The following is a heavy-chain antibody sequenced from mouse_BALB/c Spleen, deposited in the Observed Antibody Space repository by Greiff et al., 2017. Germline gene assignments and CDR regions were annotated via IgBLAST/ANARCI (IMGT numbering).Heavy chain of an antibody. D-gene: IGHD1-1*01. J-gene: IGHJ3*01. V-gene: IGHV1S81*02. CDR1: GYTFTSYY. CDR2: INPSNGGT. Sequence: VKLQQSGAELVKPGASVKLSCKASGYTFTSYYMYWVKQRPGQGLEWIGEINPSNGGTNFNEKFKSKATLTVDKSSSTAYMQLSSLTSEDSAVYYCTRPYGSRAWFAYWGQGTLVTVSA. CDR3: TRPYGSRAWFAY.